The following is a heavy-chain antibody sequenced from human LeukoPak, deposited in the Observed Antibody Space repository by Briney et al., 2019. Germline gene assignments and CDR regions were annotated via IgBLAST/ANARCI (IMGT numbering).Heavy chain of an antibody. CDR1: GGSISSSNYY. Sequence: SETLSLTCTVSGGSISSSNYYWGWIRQPPGKGLEWIGRIYTDTITTYNPSLKSRVTISVDTSKNQFSLKLTSVTAADTAVYYCASLGSHDSWGQGTLVTVSS. J-gene: IGHJ4*02. CDR2: IYTDTIT. V-gene: IGHV4-39*07. CDR3: ASLGSHDS. D-gene: IGHD7-27*01.